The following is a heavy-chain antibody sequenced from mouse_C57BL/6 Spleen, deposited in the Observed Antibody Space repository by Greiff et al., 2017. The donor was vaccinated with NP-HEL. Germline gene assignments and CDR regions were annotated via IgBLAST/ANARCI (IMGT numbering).Heavy chain of an antibody. CDR3: ARGHYYGSRGDWFAY. CDR1: GFNIKNTY. CDR2: IDPANGNT. V-gene: IGHV14-3*01. J-gene: IGHJ3*01. Sequence: EVKLQESVAELVRPGASVKLSCTASGFNIKNTYMHWVKQRPEQGLEWIGRIDPANGNTKYAPKFQGKATITADTSSNTAYLQLSSLTSEDTAIYYCARGHYYGSRGDWFAYWGQGTLVTVSA. D-gene: IGHD1-1*01.